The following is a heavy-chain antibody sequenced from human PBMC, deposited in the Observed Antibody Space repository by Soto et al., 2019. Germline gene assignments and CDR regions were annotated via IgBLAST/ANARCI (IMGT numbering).Heavy chain of an antibody. CDR1: CGTFSNFG. CDR2: IIPIFASS. D-gene: IGHD2-8*02. Sequence: QVQLVQSGAEVKKPGSSVSVSCKASCGTFSNFGFSWVRQAPGQGLEWMGGIIPIFASSNYAQKFQGRLTMTADESTPTAYMDLSSLRCEDTAVYFCAKDVGFQQLLFVFETWGQGTLVTFPS. J-gene: IGHJ5*02. V-gene: IGHV1-69*01. CDR3: AKDVGFQQLLFVFET.